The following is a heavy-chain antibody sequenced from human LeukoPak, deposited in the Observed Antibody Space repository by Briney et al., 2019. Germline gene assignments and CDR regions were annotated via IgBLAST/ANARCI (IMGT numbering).Heavy chain of an antibody. CDR1: GGSISSYY. V-gene: IGHV4-4*07. CDR3: ARVNYYGSGSYYNPGGYFDY. J-gene: IGHJ4*02. D-gene: IGHD3-10*01. Sequence: PSETLSLTCTVSGGSISSYYWSWIRQPAGKGLEWIGRIYTSGSTNYNPSLKSRVTMSVDTSKNQFSLKLSSVTAADTAVYYCARVNYYGSGSYYNPGGYFDYWGQGTLVTVSS. CDR2: IYTSGST.